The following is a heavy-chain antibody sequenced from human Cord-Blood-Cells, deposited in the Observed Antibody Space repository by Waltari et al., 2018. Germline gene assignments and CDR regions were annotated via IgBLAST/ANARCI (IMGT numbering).Heavy chain of an antibody. CDR3: ARVPQGNWYFDL. V-gene: IGHV1-2*02. J-gene: IGHJ2*01. Sequence: QVQLVQSGAEVKKPGASVKVSCKAYGYTFPGHCLHCVRQAPGQGLEWMGWINPNSGGTNYAQKFQGRVTMTRDTSISTAYMELSRLRSDDTAVYYCARVPQGNWYFDLWGRGTLVTVSS. CDR1: GYTFPGHC. CDR2: INPNSGGT.